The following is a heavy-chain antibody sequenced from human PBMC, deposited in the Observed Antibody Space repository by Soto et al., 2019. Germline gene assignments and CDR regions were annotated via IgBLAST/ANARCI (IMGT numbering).Heavy chain of an antibody. CDR2: INSDGSST. CDR1: GFTFSSYW. J-gene: IGHJ4*02. V-gene: IGHV3-74*01. D-gene: IGHD3-10*02. CDR3: ARLFWAGADY. Sequence: EMHLVESGGGLVQPGGSLKLSCAASGFTFSSYWIHWVRQAPGKGLVWVARINSDGSSTDYADSVRGRITISRDNAKNTLSLQMNNLRVEDTAVYYCARLFWAGADYWGQGTLVTVSS.